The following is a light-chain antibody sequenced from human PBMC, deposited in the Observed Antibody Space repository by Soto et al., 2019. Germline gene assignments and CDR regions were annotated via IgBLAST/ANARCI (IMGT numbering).Light chain of an antibody. V-gene: IGKV1-17*01. CDR3: LKNNSYPVT. CDR1: QGIRHD. CDR2: SAS. Sequence: DIQMTHSPSSLSASVGDRVTITYRASQGIRHDLGWYQQKPGKAPKRLIYSASSLQSGVPSRFSGSGSGTEFTLTISSLQPEDFATYYCLKNNSYPVTCGQGTKVDIK. J-gene: IGKJ1*01.